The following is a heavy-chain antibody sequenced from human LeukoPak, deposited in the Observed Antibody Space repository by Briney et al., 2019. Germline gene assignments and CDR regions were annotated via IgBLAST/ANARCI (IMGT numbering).Heavy chain of an antibody. Sequence: GASVKVSCKASGGTFSSYAISWVRQAPGQGLEWMGGIIPIFGTANYAQKLQGRVTITTDESTSTAYMELSRLRSDDTAVYYCANHYGDYAVGYFDYWGQGTLVTVSS. D-gene: IGHD4-17*01. CDR3: ANHYGDYAVGYFDY. V-gene: IGHV1-69*05. CDR2: IIPIFGTA. J-gene: IGHJ4*02. CDR1: GGTFSSYA.